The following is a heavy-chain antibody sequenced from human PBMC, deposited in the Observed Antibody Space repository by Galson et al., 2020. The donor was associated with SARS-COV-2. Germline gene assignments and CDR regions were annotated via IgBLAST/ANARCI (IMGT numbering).Heavy chain of an antibody. CDR2: MSNDGTNA. CDR1: GFSFSRYA. Sequence: GESLKISCAASGFSFSRYAMHWVRQAPGKGLEWVAVMSNDGTNAYYADSVKGRFTISRDNSKNTLYLQMNSLRAADTAVYYCARDWEEWELLSPFDEWGQGTLLTVSA. D-gene: IGHD1-26*01. CDR3: ARDWEEWELLSPFDE. V-gene: IGHV3-30*07. J-gene: IGHJ4*02.